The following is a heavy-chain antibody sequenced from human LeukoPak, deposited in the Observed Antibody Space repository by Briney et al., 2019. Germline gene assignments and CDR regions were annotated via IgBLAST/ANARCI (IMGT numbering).Heavy chain of an antibody. J-gene: IGHJ4*02. V-gene: IGHV1-2*02. D-gene: IGHD3-10*01. CDR3: ARGPLLWFGESPNSYFDY. CDR2: INPNSGGT. CDR1: GYTFTGYY. Sequence: ASVKVSCKASGYTFTGYYMHWVRQAPGQGLEWVGWINPNSGGTNYAQKFQGRVTMTRDTSISTAYMELSRLRSDDTAVYYCARGPLLWFGESPNSYFDYWGQGTLVTVSS.